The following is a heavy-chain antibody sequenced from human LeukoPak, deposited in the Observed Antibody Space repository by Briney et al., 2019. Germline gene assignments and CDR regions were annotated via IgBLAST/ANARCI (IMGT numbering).Heavy chain of an antibody. CDR2: ISHTGGA. CDR3: AREDYGTGSYYRGDAFDI. CDR1: GGSVSGYY. J-gene: IGHJ3*02. Sequence: SETLSLTCAVSGGSVSGYYWTWVRQPLGKGLEWIREISHTGGANYNPSLKSRVTIGLDTSKKQLSLKLESVTAADTAVYYCAREDYGTGSYYRGDAFDIWGHGTMVTVSS. D-gene: IGHD3-10*01. V-gene: IGHV4-34*01.